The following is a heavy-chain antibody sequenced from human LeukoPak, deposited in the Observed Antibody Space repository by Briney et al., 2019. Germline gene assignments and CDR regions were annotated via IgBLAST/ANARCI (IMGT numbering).Heavy chain of an antibody. CDR3: ARERSPWYSSGWSDAFDI. CDR1: GFTFGSYA. CDR2: ISYDGSNK. J-gene: IGHJ3*02. D-gene: IGHD6-19*01. Sequence: GGSLRLSCAASGFTFGSYAMHWVRQAPGKGLEWVAVISYDGSNKYYADSVKGRFTISRDNSKNTLYLQMNSLRAEDTAVYYCARERSPWYSSGWSDAFDIWGQGTMVTVSS. V-gene: IGHV3-30*04.